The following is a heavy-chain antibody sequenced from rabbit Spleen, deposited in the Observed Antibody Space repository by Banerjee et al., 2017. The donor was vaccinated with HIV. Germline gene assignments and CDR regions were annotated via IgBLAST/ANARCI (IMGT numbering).Heavy chain of an antibody. Sequence: QEQLEESGGDLVKPEGSLTLTCKASGFDFSSDAMCWVRQAPGKGLEWIGCINSNSGGAAYATWAKGRFTISKTSSTTVTLQMTSLTAADTATYFCARDAGTGDYIDVYFALWGQGTLVTVS. CDR3: ARDAGTGDYIDVYFAL. D-gene: IGHD8-1*01. J-gene: IGHJ4*01. V-gene: IGHV1S45*01. CDR1: GFDFSSDA. CDR2: INSNSGGA.